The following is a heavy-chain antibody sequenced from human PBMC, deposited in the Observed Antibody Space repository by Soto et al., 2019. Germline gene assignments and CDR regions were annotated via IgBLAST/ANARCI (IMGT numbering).Heavy chain of an antibody. D-gene: IGHD6-19*01. CDR3: ARGGSSDWQVALDI. CDR1: AGSFSHYY. CDR2: IKHSGSS. Sequence: PSETLSLTCAVYAGSFSHYYWNWIRQSPGKGLEWIGKIKHSGSSNNNPSLGSRVSISVDMSKNQLSLRLTSVTAADTAVYYCARGGSSDWQVALDIWGQGTMVTVSS. J-gene: IGHJ3*02. V-gene: IGHV4-34*01.